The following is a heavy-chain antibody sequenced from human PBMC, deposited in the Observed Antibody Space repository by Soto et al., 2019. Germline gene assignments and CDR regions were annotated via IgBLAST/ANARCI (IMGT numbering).Heavy chain of an antibody. CDR3: VFDYGSGSYYMNQKHCGPFAY. J-gene: IGHJ4*02. CDR1: GYTFTSYY. CDR2: INPSGGST. D-gene: IGHD3-10*01. V-gene: IGHV1-46*01. Sequence: GASVKVSCKASGYTFTSYYMHWVRQAPGQGLEWMGIINPSGGSTSYAQKFQGRVTMTRDTSTSTVYMELSSLRSEDTAVYYCVFDYGSGSYYMNQKHCGPFAYWGQGTLVTVSS.